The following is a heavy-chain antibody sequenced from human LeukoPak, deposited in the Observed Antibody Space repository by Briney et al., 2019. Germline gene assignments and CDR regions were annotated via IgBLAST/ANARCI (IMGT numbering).Heavy chain of an antibody. CDR3: ARVKSYYYDTSDKDAFDI. D-gene: IGHD3-22*01. CDR1: GGSFSSFA. CDR2: INPRGGST. Sequence: ASVKVSCKASGGSFSSFAISWMRQAPGQGLEWMGIINPRGGSTSYTQKFQGRVTMTRDTSTSTVYMELSSLRSEDTAVYYCARVKSYYYDTSDKDAFDIWGQGTMVTVSS. J-gene: IGHJ3*02. V-gene: IGHV1-46*01.